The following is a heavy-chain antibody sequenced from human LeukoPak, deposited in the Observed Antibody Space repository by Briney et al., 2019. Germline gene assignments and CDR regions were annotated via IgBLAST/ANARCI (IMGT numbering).Heavy chain of an antibody. D-gene: IGHD1-26*01. V-gene: IGHV4-34*01. CDR1: GGSFSGYY. Sequence: PSETLSLTCAVYGGSFSGYYWSWIRQPPGKGLEWIGEINHSGSTNYNPSLKSRVTISVDTSKNQFSLKLSSVTAADTAVYYCARLRRGSYMFDYWGQGTLVTVSS. CDR3: ARLRRGSYMFDY. J-gene: IGHJ4*02. CDR2: INHSGST.